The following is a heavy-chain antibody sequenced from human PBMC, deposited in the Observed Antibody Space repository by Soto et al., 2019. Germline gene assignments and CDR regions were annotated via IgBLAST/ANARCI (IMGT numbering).Heavy chain of an antibody. CDR2: IYHSGST. CDR3: ARGGDGDYNY. J-gene: IGHJ4*02. D-gene: IGHD4-17*01. Sequence: QLQLRESGSGLVKPSQTLSLTCAVSGGSISSGGYSWSWIRQPPGKGLEWIGYIYHSGSTYYNPSLKSRVTISVDRSKNQFSLKLSSVTAADTAVYYCARGGDGDYNYWDQGTLVTVSS. V-gene: IGHV4-30-2*01. CDR1: GGSISSGGYS.